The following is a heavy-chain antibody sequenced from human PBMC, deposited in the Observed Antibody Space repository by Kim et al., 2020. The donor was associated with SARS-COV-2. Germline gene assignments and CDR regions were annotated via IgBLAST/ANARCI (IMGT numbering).Heavy chain of an antibody. J-gene: IGHJ4*02. V-gene: IGHV3-72*01. Sequence: GGSLRLSCAVSGFTFSDHYMDWVRQAPGKGLEWDGRIRKKPNSYTTEYAASVKGRFTISRDDSKNLLYLQMNSLKTEDTAVYYCAKVPYSSGCLDSWGQGTRVTVSA. D-gene: IGHD6-19*01. CDR1: GFTFSDHY. CDR3: AKVPYSSGCLDS. CDR2: IRKKPNSYTT.